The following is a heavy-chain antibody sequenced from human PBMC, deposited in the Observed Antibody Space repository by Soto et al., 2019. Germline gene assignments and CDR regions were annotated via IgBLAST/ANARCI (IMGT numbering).Heavy chain of an antibody. Sequence: SETLSLTCTVSGGSISSYYWSWIRQPPGKGLEWIGYIYYSGSTNYNPSLKSRVTISVDTSKNQFSLKLSSVTAADTAVYYCASLNCSGGSCYSGYFDYWGQGTLVTVSS. CDR3: ASLNCSGGSCYSGYFDY. CDR1: GGSISSYY. CDR2: IYYSGST. D-gene: IGHD2-15*01. V-gene: IGHV4-59*01. J-gene: IGHJ4*02.